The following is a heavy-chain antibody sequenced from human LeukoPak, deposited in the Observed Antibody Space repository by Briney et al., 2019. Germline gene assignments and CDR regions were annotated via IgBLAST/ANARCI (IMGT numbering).Heavy chain of an antibody. CDR3: ARAMSIAARLQTIFDY. V-gene: IGHV3-53*01. J-gene: IGHJ4*02. D-gene: IGHD6-6*01. Sequence: PGGSLRLSCAASGFTVSSNYMSWVRQAPGKGLEWVSIIYSGGSTFYADSVKGRFTISRDNSKNTLYLQMNSLRAEDTAVYYCARAMSIAARLQTIFDYWGQGTLVTVSS. CDR2: IYSGGST. CDR1: GFTVSSNY.